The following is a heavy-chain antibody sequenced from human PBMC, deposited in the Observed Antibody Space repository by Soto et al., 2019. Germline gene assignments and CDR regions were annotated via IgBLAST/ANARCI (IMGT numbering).Heavy chain of an antibody. CDR1: GFTFSSYS. Sequence: PGGSLRLSCAASGFTFSSYSMNWVRQAPGKGLEWVSYISSSSSTIYYADSVKGRFTISRDNAKNSLYLQMNSLRDEDTAVYYCARDKETLDYDFCSGSTPAEFQHWGQGTLVTVSS. D-gene: IGHD3-3*01. CDR3: ARDKETLDYDFCSGSTPAEFQH. CDR2: ISSSSSTI. J-gene: IGHJ1*01. V-gene: IGHV3-48*02.